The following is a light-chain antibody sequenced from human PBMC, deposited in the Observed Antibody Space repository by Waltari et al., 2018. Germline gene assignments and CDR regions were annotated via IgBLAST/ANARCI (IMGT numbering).Light chain of an antibody. J-gene: IGKJ2*01. CDR2: YAS. Sequence: EIVLTQSPDFQSVTPTEKVTITCRASQRIGSSLNWYQQKPDQSPNLLIQYASQSLSGVPSRFSGSGSGTDFTLTINSLEPEDVATYYCHQSSSLPYTFGQGTKLEIK. V-gene: IGKV6-21*01. CDR1: QRIGSS. CDR3: HQSSSLPYT.